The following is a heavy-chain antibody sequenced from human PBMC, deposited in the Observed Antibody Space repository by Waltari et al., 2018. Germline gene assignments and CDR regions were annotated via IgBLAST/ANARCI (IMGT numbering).Heavy chain of an antibody. CDR2: IYYSGST. CDR1: GGSISSSRYY. J-gene: IGHJ3*02. V-gene: IGHV4-39*01. Sequence: QLQLQESGPGLVKPSETLSLTCTVSGGSISSSRYYWGWIRQPPGKGLEWIGSIYYSGSTYYNPSLKSRVTISVDTSKNQFSLKLSSVTAADTAVYYCARLDSSGWYAAFDIWGQGTMVTVSS. CDR3: ARLDSSGWYAAFDI. D-gene: IGHD6-19*01.